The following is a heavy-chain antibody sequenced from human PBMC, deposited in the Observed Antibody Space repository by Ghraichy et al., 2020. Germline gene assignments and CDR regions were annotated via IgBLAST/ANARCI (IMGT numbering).Heavy chain of an antibody. Sequence: SLNISCTVSGFTFADYAMHWVRQVPGKGLEWVSGLSWNSRYVGYADSVKGRFTISRDNAKNSLYLQMNSLRPEDTALYYCSKDMSADLGEGDYYGMDVWGQGTTVTVSS. CDR2: LSWNSRYV. D-gene: IGHD3-16*01. V-gene: IGHV3-9*01. CDR1: GFTFADYA. J-gene: IGHJ6*02. CDR3: SKDMSADLGEGDYYGMDV.